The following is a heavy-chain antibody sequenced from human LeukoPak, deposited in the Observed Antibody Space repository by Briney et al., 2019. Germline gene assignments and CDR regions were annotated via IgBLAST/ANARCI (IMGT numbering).Heavy chain of an antibody. CDR3: ARYARISVTAGTFDI. CDR1: GGSISSGGYS. CDR2: IYYSGST. J-gene: IGHJ3*02. D-gene: IGHD6-19*01. V-gene: IGHV4-30-4*07. Sequence: PSQTLSLTCAVSGGSISSGGYSWSWIRQPPGKGLEWIGYIYYSGSTTYNPSLKSRVTISVDTSKTQFSLKLSSVTAADTAVYYCARYARISVTAGTFDIWGQGTLVTVSS.